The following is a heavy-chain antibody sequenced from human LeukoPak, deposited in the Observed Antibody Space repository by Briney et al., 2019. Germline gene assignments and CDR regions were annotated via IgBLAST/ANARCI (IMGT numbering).Heavy chain of an antibody. J-gene: IGHJ2*01. Sequence: SETLPLTCTVSGGSFSSDSYYWSWIRQSAGKGLEWIGRINTSGDTNLNPSLKSRVTISVDTSKNQFSLNLRSVIAADTAVYYCAREPYSKNYLWSRNWYFDLWGRGTLVTVSS. CDR3: AREPYSKNYLWSRNWYFDL. D-gene: IGHD2-8*02. V-gene: IGHV4-61*02. CDR1: GGSFSSDSYY. CDR2: INTSGDT.